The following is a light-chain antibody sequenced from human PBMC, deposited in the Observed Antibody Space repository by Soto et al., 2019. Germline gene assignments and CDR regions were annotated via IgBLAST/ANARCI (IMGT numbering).Light chain of an antibody. Sequence: QLVLTQPPSASGTPGQRVTISCSGSRPSIGSNHVYWYQQLPGMAPKLLIYTNNQRPSGVPDRFSASKSGTSASLAISGLRPEDEADYYCAAWHDNLSGVIFGGGTKLTV. CDR3: AAWHDNLSGVI. CDR1: RPSIGSNH. V-gene: IGLV1-47*02. CDR2: TNN. J-gene: IGLJ2*01.